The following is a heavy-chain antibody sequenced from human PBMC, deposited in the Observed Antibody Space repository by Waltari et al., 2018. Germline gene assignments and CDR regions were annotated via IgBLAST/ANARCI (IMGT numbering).Heavy chain of an antibody. Sequence: EVXLLXSGGDLVQPGWSXRLSGVASGFTFRVYPMPWVRRAPGKGLEXVSGSXGNGGXTYYAXSVKGRFTISXHNAKNTVYLQMNSLRVXDTAIYFCXKRDYXDEKSFFPLFEXWGQGALVTVSS. V-gene: IGHV3-23*01. J-gene: IGHJ4*02. D-gene: IGHD3-22*01. CDR1: GFTFRVYP. CDR3: XKRDYXDEKSFFPLFEX. CDR2: SXGNGGXT.